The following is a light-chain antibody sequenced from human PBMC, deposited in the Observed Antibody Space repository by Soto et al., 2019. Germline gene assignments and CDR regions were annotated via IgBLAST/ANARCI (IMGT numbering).Light chain of an antibody. CDR3: LLSYNGPDV. Sequence: QAVLTQAPSLTVSPGGTVTLPCGSSTGPVTSGHYPYWFHPKPGQATRTLIYDTVKKHSWTPARFSGSLLGGKAALTLSGAQPEDEADYYCLLSYNGPDVFGPGTKVTVL. J-gene: IGLJ1*01. V-gene: IGLV7-46*01. CDR1: TGPVTSGHY. CDR2: DTV.